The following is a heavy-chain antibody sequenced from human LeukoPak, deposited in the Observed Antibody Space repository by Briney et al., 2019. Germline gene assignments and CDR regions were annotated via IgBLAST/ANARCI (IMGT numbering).Heavy chain of an antibody. Sequence: WASVKVSCKASGYTFTGYYMHWVRQAPGQGLEWMGRIIPILGIANYAQKFQGRVTITADKSTSTAYMELSSLRSEDTAVYYCARELRFLEWLLLHYYYGMDVWGQGTTVTVSS. CDR1: GYTFTGYY. J-gene: IGHJ6*02. CDR2: IIPILGIA. CDR3: ARELRFLEWLLLHYYYGMDV. V-gene: IGHV1-69*04. D-gene: IGHD3-3*01.